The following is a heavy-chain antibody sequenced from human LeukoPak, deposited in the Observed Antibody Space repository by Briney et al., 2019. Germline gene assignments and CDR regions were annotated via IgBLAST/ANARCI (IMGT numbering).Heavy chain of an antibody. V-gene: IGHV3-48*01. CDR3: VRDRDWGFDY. CDR1: GFTFSSYS. J-gene: IGHJ4*02. CDR2: ITSSSNTI. D-gene: IGHD3/OR15-3a*01. Sequence: GGSLRLSCAASGFTFSSYSMNWVRQAPGKGLEWVSYITSSSNTIYYADSVKGRFTISRDNAKNSLYLQMNSLRAEDTAVYYCVRDRDWGFDYWGQGTLVTVSS.